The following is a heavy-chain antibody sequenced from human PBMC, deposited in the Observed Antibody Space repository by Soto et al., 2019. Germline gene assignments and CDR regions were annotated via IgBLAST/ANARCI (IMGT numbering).Heavy chain of an antibody. Sequence: GGSLRLSCAASGFAFSTYWMHWVRQAPGKGLMWVSRINSDGSSTNYADSVKGRFTISRDNAKNTLYLQMNSLRAEDTAVYYCARDIYCISTSCSHGYNGTDVWGQGTTVTVSS. J-gene: IGHJ6*02. CDR1: GFAFSTYW. CDR3: ARDIYCISTSCSHGYNGTDV. D-gene: IGHD2-2*01. V-gene: IGHV3-74*01. CDR2: INSDGSST.